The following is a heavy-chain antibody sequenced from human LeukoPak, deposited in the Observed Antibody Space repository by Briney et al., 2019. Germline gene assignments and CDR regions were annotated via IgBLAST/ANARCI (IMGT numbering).Heavy chain of an antibody. CDR2: ISAYNGNT. CDR1: GYTFTSYG. CDR3: ARDWGHSDAFDI. V-gene: IGHV1-18*01. J-gene: IGHJ3*02. Sequence: GASVKVSCKASGYTFTSYGISWVRQAPGQGLEWMGWISAYNGNTNYAQKLQGRVTMTRDTSISTAYMELSRLRSDDTAVYYCARDWGHSDAFDIWGQGTMVTVSS. D-gene: IGHD3-16*01.